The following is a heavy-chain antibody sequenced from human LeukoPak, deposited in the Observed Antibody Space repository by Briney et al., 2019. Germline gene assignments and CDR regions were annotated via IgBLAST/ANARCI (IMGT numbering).Heavy chain of an antibody. V-gene: IGHV3-9*01. CDR1: GFTFDDYA. CDR3: AGDYYSYGMDV. J-gene: IGHJ6*02. CDR2: ICGNSGSI. Sequence: GGSLRLSCAASGFTFDDYAMHWVRQAPGQGLEWVSGICGNSGSIGYADSVKGRVTISRDNAKNSLYLQMSSLRAEDTALYYCAGDYYSYGMDVWGQGTTVTVSS.